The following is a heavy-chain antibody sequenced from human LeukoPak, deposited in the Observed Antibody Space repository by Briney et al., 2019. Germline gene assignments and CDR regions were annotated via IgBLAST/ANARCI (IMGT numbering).Heavy chain of an antibody. CDR2: ISAYNGNT. Sequence: ASVKVSCKASGYTFISYGISWVRQAPGQGLEWMGWISAYNGNTNYAQKLQGRVTMTTDTSTSTAYMELRSLRSDDTAVYYCARDNGIAAAGYTDYWGQGTLVTVSS. J-gene: IGHJ4*02. V-gene: IGHV1-18*01. CDR1: GYTFISYG. CDR3: ARDNGIAAAGYTDY. D-gene: IGHD6-13*01.